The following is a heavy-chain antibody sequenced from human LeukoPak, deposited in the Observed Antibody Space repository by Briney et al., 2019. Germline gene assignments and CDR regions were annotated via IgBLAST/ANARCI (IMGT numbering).Heavy chain of an antibody. CDR3: ASLLRYFDWLGFDP. Sequence: SETLSLTCAVSGYSISSGYYWGWIRQPPGKGLEWIESIYHSGSTYYNPSLKSRVTISVDTSKNQFSLKLSSVTAADTAVYYCASLLRYFDWLGFDPWGQGTLVTVSS. D-gene: IGHD3-9*01. CDR2: IYHSGST. CDR1: GYSISSGYY. J-gene: IGHJ5*02. V-gene: IGHV4-38-2*01.